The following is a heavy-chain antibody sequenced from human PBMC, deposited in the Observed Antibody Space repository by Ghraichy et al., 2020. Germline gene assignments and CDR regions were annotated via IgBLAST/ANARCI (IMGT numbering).Heavy chain of an antibody. V-gene: IGHV6-1*01. CDR3: ARGGAGATVGDFDY. Sequence: SETLSLTCAISGDSVSSNSAAWNWIRQSPSRGLEWLGRTYYRSKWYNDYAVSVKSRITIDPDTSKNQFSLQLNSVTPGDTAVYYCARGGAGATVGDFDYWGRGTVVVVSS. J-gene: IGHJ4*02. D-gene: IGHD1-26*01. CDR2: TYYRSKWYN. CDR1: GDSVSSNSAA.